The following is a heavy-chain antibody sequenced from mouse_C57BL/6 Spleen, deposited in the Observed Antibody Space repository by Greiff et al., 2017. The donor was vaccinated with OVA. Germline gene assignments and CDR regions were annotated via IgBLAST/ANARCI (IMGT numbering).Heavy chain of an antibody. D-gene: IGHD2-3*01. J-gene: IGHJ2*01. Sequence: QVQLQQPGAELVKPGASVKMSCKASGYTFTSYWITWVKQRPGQGLEWIGDIYPGSGSTKDNEKFKSKATLTVDTSSSTAYMQLSSLTSEDSAVYYCALLYDGYLYYFDYWCQGTTLTVSS. CDR2: IYPGSGST. CDR3: ALLYDGYLYYFDY. CDR1: GYTFTSYW. V-gene: IGHV1-55*01.